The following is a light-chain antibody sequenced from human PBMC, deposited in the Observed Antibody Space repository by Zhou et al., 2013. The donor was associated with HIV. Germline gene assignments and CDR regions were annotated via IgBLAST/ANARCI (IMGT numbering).Light chain of an antibody. J-gene: IGKJ4*01. V-gene: IGKV1-33*01. CDR1: QAIKNY. Sequence: DIQMTQSPSSLSASVGDRVTITCQASQAIKNYLSWYQQKPGKAPKLLIYDASNLETRVPSRFSGSGSGTDFSFTISSLQPEDIATYYCQQYQSLPPTFGGGTKVEIK. CDR3: QQYQSLPPT. CDR2: DAS.